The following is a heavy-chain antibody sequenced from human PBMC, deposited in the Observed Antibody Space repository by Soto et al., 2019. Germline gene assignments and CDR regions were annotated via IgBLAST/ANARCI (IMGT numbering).Heavy chain of an antibody. V-gene: IGHV4-61*01. CDR1: GEALGSGQSY. J-gene: IGHJ6*02. CDR2: TFVTGAT. D-gene: IGHD3-10*01. CDR3: ARGRSDSAGSSFGRRMDV. Sequence: QVQLQESGPGLVKSSETLSLICFVSGEALGSGQSYWNWIRQAPGKGLEWIGQTFVTGATKYSAPLKKGVAMSVDTSKSQISLTLTSVTAADSATYFCARGRSDSAGSSFGRRMDVWGQGTTVTVSS.